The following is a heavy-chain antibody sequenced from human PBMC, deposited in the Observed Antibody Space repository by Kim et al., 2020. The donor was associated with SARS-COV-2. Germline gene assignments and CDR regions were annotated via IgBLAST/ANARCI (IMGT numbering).Heavy chain of an antibody. CDR3: AGHIVVVTASLYWYFDL. D-gene: IGHD2-21*02. CDR2: IYYSGST. Sequence: SETLSLTCTVSGGSISSSSYYWGWIRQPPGKGLEWIGSIYYSGSTYYNPSLKSRVTISVDTSKNQFSLKLSSVTAADTAVYYCAGHIVVVTASLYWYFDLWGRGTLVTVSS. J-gene: IGHJ2*01. V-gene: IGHV4-39*01. CDR1: GGSISSSSYY.